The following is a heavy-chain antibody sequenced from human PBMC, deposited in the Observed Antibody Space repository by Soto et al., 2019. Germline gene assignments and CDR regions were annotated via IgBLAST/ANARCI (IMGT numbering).Heavy chain of an antibody. CDR1: GFTFSSYA. J-gene: IGHJ6*02. CDR2: ISYDGSNK. CDR3: ALAFYDSSGYAPYYYYGMDV. D-gene: IGHD3-22*01. V-gene: IGHV3-30-3*01. Sequence: GGSLRLSFAASGFTFSSYAMHWVRQAPGKGLEWVAVISYDGSNKYYADSVKGRFTISRDNSKNTLYLQMNSLRAEDTAVYYCALAFYDSSGYAPYYYYGMDVWGQGTTVTVSS.